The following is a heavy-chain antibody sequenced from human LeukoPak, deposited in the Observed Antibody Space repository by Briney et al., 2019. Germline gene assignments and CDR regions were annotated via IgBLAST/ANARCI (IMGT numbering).Heavy chain of an antibody. D-gene: IGHD3-22*01. Sequence: ASVKVSCKASGYTFTSYDINWVRQATGQGIEWMGWMNPNSGNTGYAQKFQGRVTMTRNTPISTAYMELSSLRSEDTAVYYCARGSEYYDSSGYGNWFDPWGQGTLVTVSS. CDR3: ARGSEYYDSSGYGNWFDP. CDR1: GYTFTSYD. V-gene: IGHV1-8*01. J-gene: IGHJ5*02. CDR2: MNPNSGNT.